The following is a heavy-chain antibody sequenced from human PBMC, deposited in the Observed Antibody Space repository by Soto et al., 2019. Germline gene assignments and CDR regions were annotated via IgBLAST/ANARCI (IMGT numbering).Heavy chain of an antibody. J-gene: IGHJ4*02. D-gene: IGHD2-2*01. CDR2: IGGHDGNT. V-gene: IGHV1-18*01. CDR1: GYSLTSYG. Sequence: QVQLVQSGAEVKMPGASVKVSCKASGYSLTSYGISWVRQAPGQGLEWMGWIGGHDGNTKYTQKLQGRVTVTTDTSTSTAYMDLRSLRSDDTAVYYCAREYCSSASCYGPDFWGQGTLVTVSS. CDR3: AREYCSSASCYGPDF.